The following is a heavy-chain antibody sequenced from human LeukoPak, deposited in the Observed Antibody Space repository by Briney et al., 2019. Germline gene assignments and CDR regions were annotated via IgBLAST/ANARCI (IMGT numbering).Heavy chain of an antibody. CDR3: ATRGSRTNCCPPDY. Sequence: ASVKVSCKASGGTFSSYAIGWVRQAPGQGLEWMGGIIPIFGTANYAQKFQGRVTITADESSSTAYMELSSLRSEDTAVYYCATRGSRTNCCPPDYWGQGTLVTVSS. CDR2: IIPIFGTA. J-gene: IGHJ4*02. D-gene: IGHD2-2*01. V-gene: IGHV1-69*13. CDR1: GGTFSSYA.